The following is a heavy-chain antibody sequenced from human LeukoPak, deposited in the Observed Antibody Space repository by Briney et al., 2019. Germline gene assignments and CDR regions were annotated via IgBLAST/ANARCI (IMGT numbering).Heavy chain of an antibody. V-gene: IGHV1-2*02. Sequence: GASVKVSCKASGYTFTGYYMHWVRQAPGQGLEWMGWINPNSGGTNYAQKFQGRVTMTRDTSISTAYMELSRLRSDDTAVYYCARGGDVYSGYDGAFDIWGQGTMVTVSS. D-gene: IGHD5-12*01. CDR2: INPNSGGT. CDR1: GYTFTGYY. J-gene: IGHJ3*02. CDR3: ARGGDVYSGYDGAFDI.